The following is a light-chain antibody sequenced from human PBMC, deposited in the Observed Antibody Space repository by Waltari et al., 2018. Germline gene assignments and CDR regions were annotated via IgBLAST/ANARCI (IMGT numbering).Light chain of an antibody. Sequence: QSALTQPPSVSGSPGQSVTLSCTGTSSDVGSYTRVSWYQQPPGTAPNLMIYEVSNRPSGVPDRFSGSKSGNTASLTISGLQAEDEADYYCSSYTSSSTWVFGGGTKLTVL. V-gene: IGLV2-18*02. CDR3: SSYTSSSTWV. J-gene: IGLJ3*02. CDR2: EVS. CDR1: SSDVGSYTR.